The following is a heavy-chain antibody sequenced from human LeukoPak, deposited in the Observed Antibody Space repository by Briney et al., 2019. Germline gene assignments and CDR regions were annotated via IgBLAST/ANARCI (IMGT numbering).Heavy chain of an antibody. V-gene: IGHV4-59*01. CDR2: IYYSGST. CDR1: GGSISSYY. J-gene: IGHJ4*02. Sequence: SETLSLTCTVSGGSISSYYWSWIRQPPGKGLEWIGYIYYSGSTNYNPSLKSRVTISVDTSKNQFSLKLSSVTAADTAVYYCARAGRDGYNSDWGQGTLVTVSS. D-gene: IGHD5-24*01. CDR3: ARAGRDGYNSD.